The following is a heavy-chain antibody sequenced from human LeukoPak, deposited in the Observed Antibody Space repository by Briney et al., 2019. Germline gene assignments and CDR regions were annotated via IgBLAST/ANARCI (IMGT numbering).Heavy chain of an antibody. CDR1: GGSISSYY. CDR2: IYYSGST. Sequence: PSETLSLTCTVSGGSISSYYWSWIRQPPGKGLEWIGYIYYSGSTNYNPSLKSRISISVDTSKNQFSLKLSSVTAADTAVYYCARAVGSSSLLGLIKYYYYMDVWGKGTTVTVSS. CDR3: ARAVGSSSLLGLIKYYYYMDV. D-gene: IGHD6-6*01. J-gene: IGHJ6*03. V-gene: IGHV4-59*01.